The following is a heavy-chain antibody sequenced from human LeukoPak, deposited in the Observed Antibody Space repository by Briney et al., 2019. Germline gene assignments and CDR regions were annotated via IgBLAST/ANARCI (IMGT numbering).Heavy chain of an antibody. D-gene: IGHD3-22*01. J-gene: IGHJ4*02. CDR3: ARLIRGYYDSSDLYFDY. Sequence: SVKVSCKASGGTFSSYAISWVRQAPGQGLEWMGGIIPIFGTANYAQKFQGRVTITADESTSTAYMELSSPRSEDTAVYYCARLIRGYYDSSDLYFDYWGQGTLVTVSS. CDR1: GGTFSSYA. V-gene: IGHV1-69*13. CDR2: IIPIFGTA.